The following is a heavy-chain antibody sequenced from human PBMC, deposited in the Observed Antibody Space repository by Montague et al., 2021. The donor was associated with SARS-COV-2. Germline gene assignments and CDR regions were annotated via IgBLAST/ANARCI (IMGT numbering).Heavy chain of an antibody. CDR1: GFTFSSYW. CDR3: AREYFDNSGMGHY. CDR2: IKEDGSEK. V-gene: IGHV3-7*01. D-gene: IGHD3-22*01. Sequence: SPRLSCAASGFTFSSYWMSWVRQAPGKGLEWVANIKEDGSEKKYVGSVKGRFTISRDNAKDSLYLQMNSLRAEDTAVYYCAREYFDNSGMGHYWGQGTLVTVPS. J-gene: IGHJ4*02.